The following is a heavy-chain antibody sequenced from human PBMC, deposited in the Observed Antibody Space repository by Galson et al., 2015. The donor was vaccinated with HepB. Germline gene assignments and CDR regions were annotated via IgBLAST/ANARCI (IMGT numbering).Heavy chain of an antibody. CDR2: ISGSGGST. Sequence: SLRLSCAASGFTFSSYAMSWVRQAPGKGLEWVSAISGSGGSTYYADSVKGRFTISRDNSKNTLYLQMNSLRAGDTAVYYCAKEPMVRGVSGLFDYWGQGTLVTVSS. D-gene: IGHD3-10*01. J-gene: IGHJ4*02. V-gene: IGHV3-23*01. CDR3: AKEPMVRGVSGLFDY. CDR1: GFTFSSYA.